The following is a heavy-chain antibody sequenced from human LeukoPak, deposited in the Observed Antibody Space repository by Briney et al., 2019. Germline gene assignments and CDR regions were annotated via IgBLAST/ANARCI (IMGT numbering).Heavy chain of an antibody. J-gene: IGHJ4*02. CDR2: IYRSGRT. CDR3: ARDRGGGSSPIDY. D-gene: IGHD6-6*01. V-gene: IGHV4-38-2*02. Sequence: KPSETLSLTCAVSGYSISSDYYWGWIRPPPGRGLEGIASIYRSGRTHYNPSLKSRVTISLDTAKKKLSVKVNSVTAADTAVYFCARDRGGGSSPIDYWGQGTLVTVSS. CDR1: GYSISSDYY.